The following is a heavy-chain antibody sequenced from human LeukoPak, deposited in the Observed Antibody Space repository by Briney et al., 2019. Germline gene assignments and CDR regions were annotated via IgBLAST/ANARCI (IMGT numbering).Heavy chain of an antibody. J-gene: IGHJ4*02. CDR2: ISSSGGTT. V-gene: IGHV3-23*01. D-gene: IGHD6-19*01. CDR3: AKRAVAAVAGSRFDY. CDR1: GFTFSNYA. Sequence: GGSLRLSCAASGFTFSNYAMSWVRQAPGKGLEWVSGISSSGGTTYYADSVKGRFTISRDKSKNTLCLQMNSLRAEDTAVYYCAKRAVAAVAGSRFDYSGQGTLVTVSS.